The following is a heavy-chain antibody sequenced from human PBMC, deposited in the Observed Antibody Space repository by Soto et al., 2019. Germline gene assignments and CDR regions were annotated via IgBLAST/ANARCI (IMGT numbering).Heavy chain of an antibody. J-gene: IGHJ4*02. V-gene: IGHV3-23*01. D-gene: IGHD3-9*01. CDR2: ISGSGGST. CDR1: GFTFSSYA. CDR3: AKDHGRYLVTYFAY. Sequence: GSLRLSCAASGFTFSSYAMSWVRQAPGKGLEWVSGISGSGGSTYYADSVKGRFTISRDNSKNTLYLQMNSLRAEDTAVYHRAKDHGRYLVTYFAYWGQGTLVPGSS.